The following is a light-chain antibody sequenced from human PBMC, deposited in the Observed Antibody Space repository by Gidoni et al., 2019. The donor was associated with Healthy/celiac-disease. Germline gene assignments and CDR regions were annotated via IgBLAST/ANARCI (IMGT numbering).Light chain of an antibody. J-gene: IGKJ1*01. CDR1: QSISSW. Sequence: DIQMTQSPSTLSASVGDRVTITCRASQSISSWLAWYQQKPGKAPKLLISKASSLESGVPSRFSGRGSGTEFTLTISSLQPDDFATYYCQQYNSYWETFGQGTKVEIK. CDR2: KAS. V-gene: IGKV1-5*03. CDR3: QQYNSYWET.